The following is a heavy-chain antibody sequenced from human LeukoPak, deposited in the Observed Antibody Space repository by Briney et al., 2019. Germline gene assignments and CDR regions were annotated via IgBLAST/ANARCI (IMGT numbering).Heavy chain of an antibody. CDR1: GFTFSSYA. D-gene: IGHD2-2*01. Sequence: GGSLRLSCAASGFTFSSYAMEWVRQAPGKGLEWVSSITGSSDSIYYADSVKGRFTISRDNAKNSVYLQMNSLRAEDTAVYYCARLICSTIPCYGKFYFDSWGQGTLVPVSS. CDR3: ARLICSTIPCYGKFYFDS. CDR2: ITGSSDSI. J-gene: IGHJ4*02. V-gene: IGHV3-21*01.